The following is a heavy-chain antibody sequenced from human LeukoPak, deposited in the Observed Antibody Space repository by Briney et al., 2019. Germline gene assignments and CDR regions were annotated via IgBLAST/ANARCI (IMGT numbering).Heavy chain of an antibody. V-gene: IGHV3-48*01. Sequence: PGGSLRLSCVASGFPFSSYWMTWVRQAPGKGLEWISYIRSRDGTVSYADSVEGRFTISTDTAKTSLFLQMNGLSADDTAVYYCVRDQAYAFDIWGQGTMVTVSS. CDR1: GFPFSSYW. CDR2: IRSRDGTV. J-gene: IGHJ3*02. CDR3: VRDQAYAFDI.